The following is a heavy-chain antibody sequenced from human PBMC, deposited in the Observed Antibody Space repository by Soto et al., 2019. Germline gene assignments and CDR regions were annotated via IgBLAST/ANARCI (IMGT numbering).Heavy chain of an antibody. D-gene: IGHD1-1*01. V-gene: IGHV6-1*01. CDR3: ASITWNRVTSRNY. J-gene: IGHJ4*02. CDR2: TYYRSRWYN. Sequence: SQTLSLTCAISGDSFSSNSAAWNWIRQSPSRGLEWLGRTYYRSRWYNDSAVSLKSRIVINPDTSKNQFSLQLNSVTPEDTAVYYCASITWNRVTSRNYWGQGILVTVSS. CDR1: GDSFSSNSAA.